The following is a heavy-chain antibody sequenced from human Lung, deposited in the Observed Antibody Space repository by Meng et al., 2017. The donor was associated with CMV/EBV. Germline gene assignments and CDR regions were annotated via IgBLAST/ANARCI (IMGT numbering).Heavy chain of an antibody. V-gene: IGHV1-18*01. J-gene: IGHJ4*02. D-gene: IGHD6-19*01. CDR1: GYTFTHHG. Sequence: QLVHSGAEGKRPGASVRVSCKASGYTFTHHGISWIRQAPGQGLEWMGWISCYNGDTNYAQKFQGKVTMTTDTSTSTAYMDLRSLRSDDTAVYYCARDPSNTSGRYAYFDYWGQGTLVTVSS. CDR2: ISCYNGDT. CDR3: ARDPSNTSGRYAYFDY.